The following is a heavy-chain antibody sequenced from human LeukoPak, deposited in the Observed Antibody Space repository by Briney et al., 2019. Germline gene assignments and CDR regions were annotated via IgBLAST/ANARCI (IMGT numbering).Heavy chain of an antibody. D-gene: IGHD3-10*01. Sequence: SETLSLTCTVSGDSISSSGYYWGWVRQPPGKGLEWIGSIYYTGNTYYNPSLKSRVTISLDTSKNQFSLKLSSMTAADTAVYSCARARRYYYSSIDYWGQGTLVTVSS. CDR1: GDSISSSGYY. V-gene: IGHV4-39*07. CDR2: IYYTGNT. CDR3: ARARRYYYSSIDY. J-gene: IGHJ4*02.